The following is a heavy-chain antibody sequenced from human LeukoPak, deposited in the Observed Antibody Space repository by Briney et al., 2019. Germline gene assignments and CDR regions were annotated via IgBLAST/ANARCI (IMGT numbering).Heavy chain of an antibody. D-gene: IGHD3-16*01. Sequence: GGSLRLCCAASGFTFSSFVLNWVRQAPGKGLEWVSTISGSGGTTYYADSVKGRFTISRDNSKNTLYLQMNSLRAEDAAVYYCVLRGGATDYWGQGTLVTVSS. J-gene: IGHJ4*02. CDR3: VLRGGATDY. CDR2: ISGSGGTT. V-gene: IGHV3-23*01. CDR1: GFTFSSFV.